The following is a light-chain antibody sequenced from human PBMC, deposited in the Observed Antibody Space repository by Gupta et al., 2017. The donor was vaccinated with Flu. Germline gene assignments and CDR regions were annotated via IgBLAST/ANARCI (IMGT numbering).Light chain of an antibody. CDR2: AAS. J-gene: IGKJ1*01. V-gene: IGKV1-6*01. Sequence: PSSLSASVGDRVTITCRASQGIRNYVGWYQQKPVTAPKLLIYAASNLQSGVPSRCSGSGSGTDFTLTISSLQPEDFATYYCQQDYYYPLTFGQGTKVDIK. CDR1: QGIRNY. CDR3: QQDYYYPLT.